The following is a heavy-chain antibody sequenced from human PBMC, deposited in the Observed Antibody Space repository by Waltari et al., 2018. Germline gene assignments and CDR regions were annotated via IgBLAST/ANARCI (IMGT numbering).Heavy chain of an antibody. CDR2: IREDGNEK. V-gene: IGHV3-7*03. CDR1: GFNFSSSW. D-gene: IGHD3-10*01. CDR3: TRDWSIIRGVPCAFDI. Sequence: EVQLVESGGGLVQPGGSLRLSCVAPGFNFSSSWMRWVRQAPGKGLEWVANIREDGNEKASVDSVKGRFTISRDNTKNSLYLQMNSLRDEDTAVYYCTRDWSIIRGVPCAFDIWGQGTMVIVSS. J-gene: IGHJ3*02.